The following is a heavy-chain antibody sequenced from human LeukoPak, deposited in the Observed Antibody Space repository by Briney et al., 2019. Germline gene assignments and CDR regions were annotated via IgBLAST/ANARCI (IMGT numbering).Heavy chain of an antibody. Sequence: PGGSLRLSCAASGFTFSSYAMHWVRQAPGKGLEWVAVISYDGSNKYYADSVKGRFTISRDNSKNTLYLQMNSLRAEDTAVYYCAKDQASTVYWGQGTLVTVSS. CDR3: AKDQASTVY. J-gene: IGHJ4*02. D-gene: IGHD2-2*01. V-gene: IGHV3-30*04. CDR2: ISYDGSNK. CDR1: GFTFSSYA.